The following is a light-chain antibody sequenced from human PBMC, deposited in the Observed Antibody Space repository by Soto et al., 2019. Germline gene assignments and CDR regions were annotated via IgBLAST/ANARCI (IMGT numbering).Light chain of an antibody. V-gene: IGLV2-14*01. CDR3: SSYTSSTTLYV. CDR2: EVS. CDR1: SSDIGGYNS. Sequence: QSALTQPASVSGSPGQSITISCTGTSSDIGGYNSVSWYQQHPGKAPKLMIYEVSNRPSGISNRFSGSKSGNTASLTISGLHAEDEADYYCSSYTSSTTLYVFGSGTKLTVL. J-gene: IGLJ1*01.